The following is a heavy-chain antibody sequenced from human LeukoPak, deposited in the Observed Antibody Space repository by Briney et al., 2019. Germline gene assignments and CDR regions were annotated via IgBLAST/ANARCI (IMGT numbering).Heavy chain of an antibody. J-gene: IGHJ4*02. CDR1: GGXISSSNC. D-gene: IGHD6-13*01. CDR3: ARDSEGSSWPFDY. V-gene: IGHV4-4*02. Sequence: PSETLSLTCAVSGGXISSSNCWSWVRQPPGKGLEWIGEIYHSGSTNYNPSLKSRVTISVDKSKNQFSLKLSSVTAADTAVYYCARDSEGSSWPFDYWGQGTLVTVSS. CDR2: IYHSGST.